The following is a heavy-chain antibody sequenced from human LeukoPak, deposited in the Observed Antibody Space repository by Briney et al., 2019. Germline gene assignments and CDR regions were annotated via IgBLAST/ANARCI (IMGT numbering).Heavy chain of an antibody. J-gene: IGHJ3*02. CDR2: ISGSGGST. CDR3: ARDEGYGSGSFDI. V-gene: IGHV3-23*01. Sequence: GGSLRLSCAASGFTLNNYSMNWVRQAPGKGLEWVSAISGSGGSTYYADSVKGRFTISRDNSKNMLYLQMNSLRAEDTAVYYCARDEGYGSGSFDIWGHGTMVTVSS. D-gene: IGHD3-10*01. CDR1: GFTLNNYS.